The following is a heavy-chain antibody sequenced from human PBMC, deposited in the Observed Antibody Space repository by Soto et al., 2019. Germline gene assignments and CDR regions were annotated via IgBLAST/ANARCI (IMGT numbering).Heavy chain of an antibody. CDR3: ARMDIVATMTDY. CDR2: IYYSGST. Sequence: NPSETLSLTCTVSGGSVSSGSYYWSWIRQPPGKGLEWIGYIYYSGSTNYNPSLKSRVTISVDTSKNQFSLKLSSVTAADTAVYYCARMDIVATMTDYWGQGTLVTVSS. J-gene: IGHJ4*02. CDR1: GGSVSSGSYY. D-gene: IGHD5-12*01. V-gene: IGHV4-61*01.